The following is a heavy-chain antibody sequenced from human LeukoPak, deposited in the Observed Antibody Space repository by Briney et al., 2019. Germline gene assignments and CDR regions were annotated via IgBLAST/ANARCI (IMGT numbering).Heavy chain of an antibody. CDR3: ALGRITGTTSFDY. D-gene: IGHD1-20*01. V-gene: IGHV3-23*01. Sequence: PGGSLRLSCAASGFTFSSYAMSWVRQAPGKGLEWVSAISGSGGSTYYADSVKGRFTISRDNSKNTLYLQMSSLRAEDTAVYYCALGRITGTTSFDYWGQGTLVTVSS. J-gene: IGHJ4*02. CDR2: ISGSGGST. CDR1: GFTFSSYA.